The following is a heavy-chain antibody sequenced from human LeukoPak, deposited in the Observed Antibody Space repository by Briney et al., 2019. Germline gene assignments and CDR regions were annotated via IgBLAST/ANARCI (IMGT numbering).Heavy chain of an antibody. CDR1: GGSISSYY. CDR3: AREGYYDSSGYPKGDAFDI. CDR2: IYYSGST. D-gene: IGHD3-22*01. Sequence: SETLSLTCTVSGGSISSYYWSWIRQPPGKGLEWIGYIYYSGSTNYNPSLKSRVTISVDTSKNQFSLKLSSVTAADTAVYYCAREGYYDSSGYPKGDAFDIWGQGTMVTVSS. J-gene: IGHJ3*02. V-gene: IGHV4-59*01.